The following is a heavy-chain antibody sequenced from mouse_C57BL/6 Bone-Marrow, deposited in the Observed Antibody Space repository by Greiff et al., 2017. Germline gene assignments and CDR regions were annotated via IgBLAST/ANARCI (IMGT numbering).Heavy chain of an antibody. CDR2: IWWDDDK. J-gene: IGHJ2*01. Sequence: QVTLKESGPGILQPSQTLSLTCSFSGFSLSTFGMGVGWIRQPSGKGLEWLAHIWWDDDKYYNPALKSRLTISKDTSKNQVFLKIANVDTADAATYYCARIGGYGSSYSYYFDYWGQGTTLTVSS. CDR1: GFSLSTFGMG. CDR3: ARIGGYGSSYSYYFDY. V-gene: IGHV8-8*01. D-gene: IGHD1-1*01.